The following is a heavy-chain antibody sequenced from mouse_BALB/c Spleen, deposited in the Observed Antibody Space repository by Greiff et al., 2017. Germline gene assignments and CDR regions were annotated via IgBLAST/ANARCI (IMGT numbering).Heavy chain of an antibody. D-gene: IGHD2-4*01. J-gene: IGHJ4*01. CDR2: INPSNGGT. CDR1: GYTFTSYY. Sequence: QVQLKQSGAELVKPGASVKLSCKASGYTFTSYYMYWVKQRPGQGLEWIGEINPSNGGTNFNEKFKSKATLTVDKSSSTAYMQLSSLTSEDSAVYYFTRGGLRPYAMDYWGQGTSVTVSA. V-gene: IGHV1S81*02. CDR3: TRGGLRPYAMDY.